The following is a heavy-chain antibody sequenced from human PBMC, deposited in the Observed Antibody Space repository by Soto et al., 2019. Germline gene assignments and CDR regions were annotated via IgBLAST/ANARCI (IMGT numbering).Heavy chain of an antibody. D-gene: IGHD3-16*01. V-gene: IGHV3-53*01. CDR2: SYRDGST. Sequence: EVQLVEAGGGLIQLGGALRLSCAASGFSVSRNHMSWVRQAPGKGLEWVSGSYRDGSTYYAESERGRFTISRDNSKSTMYIHRCSMQVEETGVYYCARDQYVGLSSSNSVSSYCYAMDVWGPGTTVNVSS. CDR1: GFSVSRNH. J-gene: IGHJ6*02. CDR3: ARDQYVGLSSSNSVSSYCYAMDV.